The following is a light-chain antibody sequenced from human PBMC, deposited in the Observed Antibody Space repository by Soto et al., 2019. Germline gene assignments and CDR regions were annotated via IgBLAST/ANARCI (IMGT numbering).Light chain of an antibody. J-gene: IGLJ1*01. CDR1: SSNIASNY. Sequence: QPVLTQPPSVSAAPGQRVTISCSGTSSNIASNYVSWYQQFPGTAPRLLIYDDNKRPSGIPDRFSASKSGTSATLGITGLQSGDEADYYCGTWDSSLSGGVFGTGTKLTVL. V-gene: IGLV1-51*01. CDR3: GTWDSSLSGGV. CDR2: DDN.